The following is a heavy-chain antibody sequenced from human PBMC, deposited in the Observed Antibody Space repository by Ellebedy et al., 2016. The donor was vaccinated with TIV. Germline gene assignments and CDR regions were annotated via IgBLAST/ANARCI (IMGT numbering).Heavy chain of an antibody. V-gene: IGHV3-13*01. CDR3: ARATEGLDY. J-gene: IGHJ4*02. CDR1: GLTFSSYD. Sequence: GESPKISCAASGLTFSSYDMHWVRQFTGKGLEWVSAIGTAGDTYFPGSVKGRFTISRENAKNSLYLQMNSLRAGDTAVYYCARATEGLDYWGQGTLVTVSS. D-gene: IGHD1-14*01. CDR2: IGTAGDT.